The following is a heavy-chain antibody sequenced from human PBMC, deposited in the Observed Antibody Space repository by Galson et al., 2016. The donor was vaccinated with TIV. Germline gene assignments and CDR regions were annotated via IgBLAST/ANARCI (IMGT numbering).Heavy chain of an antibody. V-gene: IGHV3-66*02. D-gene: IGHD2-21*01. CDR2: IYDDGKK. CDR1: GLIVTDNS. CDR3: ARDSRHCGNECFLRYYYGMDV. Sequence: SLRLSCAASGLIVTDNSMTWVRQAPGKGLEWVALIYDDGKKMYADSVQGRFTISRDSSKNVLYLQMTSLRGEDTAVYFCARDSRHCGNECFLRYYYGMDVWGQGTTFTVSS. J-gene: IGHJ6*02.